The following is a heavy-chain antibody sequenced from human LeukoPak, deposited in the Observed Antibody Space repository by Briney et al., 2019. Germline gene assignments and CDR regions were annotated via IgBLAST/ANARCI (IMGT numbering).Heavy chain of an antibody. J-gene: IGHJ4*02. CDR1: GYIFSNCG. V-gene: IGHV1-18*01. D-gene: IGHD3-22*01. CDR3: ARSHSGSLRAPFDH. CDR2: ISPYKGDT. Sequence: ASVKVSCKASGYIFSNCGVIWVRQAPGQGLECMAWISPYKGDTKYAQKFQGRVTVTADTSTATVYMELRSLRSDDTAIYYCARSHSGSLRAPFDHWGQGTLVTVST.